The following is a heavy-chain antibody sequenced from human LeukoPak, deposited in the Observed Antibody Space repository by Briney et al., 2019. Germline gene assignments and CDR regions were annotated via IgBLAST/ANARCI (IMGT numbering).Heavy chain of an antibody. CDR1: GYRFTSYW. V-gene: IGHV5-51*01. CDR3: TRDLGSPPATWFDP. CDR2: IYPGDSDT. Sequence: GESLKISCKGSGYRFTSYWIAWVRQMPGKGLEWMGIIYPGDSDTRYGPSFQGQVTISVDNSINTAYLQWSSLAASDTAIYYCTRDLGSPPATWFDPWGQGTLVTVSS. J-gene: IGHJ5*02. D-gene: IGHD5-12*01.